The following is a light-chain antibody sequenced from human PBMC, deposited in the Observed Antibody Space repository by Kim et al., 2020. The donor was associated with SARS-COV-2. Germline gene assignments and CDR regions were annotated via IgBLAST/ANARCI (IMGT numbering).Light chain of an antibody. CDR1: SPNIGSNY. J-gene: IGLJ3*02. CDR2: RNN. V-gene: IGLV1-47*01. Sequence: PGQRVHISCSGSSPNIGSNYVYWYQQLPGTAPKLLIYRNNQRPSGVPDRFSGSKSGTSASLAISGLRSEDEADYYCAAWDDSFWVFGGGTQLTVL. CDR3: AAWDDSFWV.